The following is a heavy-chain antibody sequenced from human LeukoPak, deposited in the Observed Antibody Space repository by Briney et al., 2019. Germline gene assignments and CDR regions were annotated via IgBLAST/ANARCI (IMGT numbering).Heavy chain of an antibody. Sequence: ASVKLSCKPSGYPFTTFSLHWVRQAPGHRPEWMAIINPGIFTTTYAQKLQDRVTVTSDTSTATVYMELRSLRLEDTAVYFCARDRAHGSFDFWGQGTLVTVSS. V-gene: IGHV1-46*01. D-gene: IGHD3-10*01. CDR1: GYPFTTFS. CDR2: INPGIFTT. J-gene: IGHJ4*02. CDR3: ARDRAHGSFDF.